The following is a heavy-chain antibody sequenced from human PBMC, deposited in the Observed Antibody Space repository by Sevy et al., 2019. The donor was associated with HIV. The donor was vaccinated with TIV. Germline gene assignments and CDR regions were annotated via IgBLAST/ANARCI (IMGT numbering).Heavy chain of an antibody. CDR2: ISWNSGSI. CDR1: GFTFDDYA. V-gene: IGHV3-9*01. J-gene: IGHJ4*02. CDR3: AKGLTMVRAVPIDY. D-gene: IGHD3-10*01. Sequence: GGSLRLSCAASGFTFDDYAMHWVRQAPGKGLEWVSGISWNSGSIGYADSVKGRFTISRDNAKNSLYLQMNSLRAEDTALYYCAKGLTMVRAVPIDYWGQGTLVTVSS.